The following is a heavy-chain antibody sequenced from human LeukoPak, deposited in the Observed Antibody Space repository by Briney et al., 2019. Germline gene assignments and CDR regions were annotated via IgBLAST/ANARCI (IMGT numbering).Heavy chain of an antibody. CDR1: GGSISSSNW. D-gene: IGHD2-2*01. CDR2: IYHSGST. V-gene: IGHV4-4*02. Sequence: SGTLSLTCAVSGGSISSSNWWSWVRQPPGKGLEWIGEIYHSGSTNYNPSLKSRVTISVDKSKNQFSLKLSSVTAADTAVYYCARDRSYCSSTSCYEANAFDIWGQGTMVTVSS. J-gene: IGHJ3*02. CDR3: ARDRSYCSSTSCYEANAFDI.